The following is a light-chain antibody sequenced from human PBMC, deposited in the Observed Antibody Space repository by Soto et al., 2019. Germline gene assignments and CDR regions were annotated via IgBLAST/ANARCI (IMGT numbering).Light chain of an antibody. CDR2: GAS. J-gene: IGKJ1*01. Sequence: DIQMTQSPSSLSASVGDRVTITCRASQGIRNDLAWYQQKPGKAPKRLISGASSLQSGVPSRFSGSGSETEFTLPISSLQREDFATYYCLQHNSYPRTFGQGTQVEIK. CDR3: LQHNSYPRT. CDR1: QGIRND. V-gene: IGKV1-17*01.